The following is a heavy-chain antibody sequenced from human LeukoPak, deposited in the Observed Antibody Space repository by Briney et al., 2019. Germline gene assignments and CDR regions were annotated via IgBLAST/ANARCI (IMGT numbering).Heavy chain of an antibody. Sequence: GASVKCSCNASGYTFTGYYIHWVRQAPGQGLGWMGWINPNSSGTNYAQKFQGRVTMTRDTSISTAYMELSRLRSDDTAVYYCARDPLYGSGSYSDPWGQGTLVTVSS. CDR2: INPNSSGT. D-gene: IGHD3-10*01. J-gene: IGHJ5*02. CDR3: ARDPLYGSGSYSDP. V-gene: IGHV1-2*02. CDR1: GYTFTGYY.